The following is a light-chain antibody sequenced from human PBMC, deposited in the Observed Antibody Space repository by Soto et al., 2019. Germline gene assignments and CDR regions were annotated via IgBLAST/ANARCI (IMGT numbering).Light chain of an antibody. V-gene: IGLV2-14*01. Sequence: QPVLTQPASVSGSPGQSITISCTGTSSDVGAFNYVSWYLQYPGKAPKLMIYEVGNRPSGVSNRFSGSKSGNTASLTISGLQAEDEADYYCCSYASGSIYVFGTGTQLTVL. J-gene: IGLJ1*01. CDR2: EVG. CDR3: CSYASGSIYV. CDR1: SSDVGAFNY.